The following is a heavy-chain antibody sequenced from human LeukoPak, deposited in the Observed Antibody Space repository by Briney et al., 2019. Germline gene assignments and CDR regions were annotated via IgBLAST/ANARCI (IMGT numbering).Heavy chain of an antibody. D-gene: IGHD3-3*01. V-gene: IGHV1-69*13. CDR2: IIPIIGTA. CDR1: GGTFSSYA. Sequence: GASVKVSCKASGGTFSSYAISWVRQAPGQGLEWMGGIIPIIGTANYAQKFQGRVTITADESTSTAYMELSSLRSEDTAVYYCARGKLSDFWSGSGYYFDYWGQGTLVTVSS. CDR3: ARGKLSDFWSGSGYYFDY. J-gene: IGHJ4*02.